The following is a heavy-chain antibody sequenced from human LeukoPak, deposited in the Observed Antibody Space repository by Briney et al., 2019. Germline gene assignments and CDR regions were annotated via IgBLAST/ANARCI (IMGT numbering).Heavy chain of an antibody. CDR2: ISGSGGST. Sequence: GGSLSPSCAASGFTFSSYAVSWVRQAPGKGLEWVSAISGSGGSTYYADSVKGRFTISRDNSKNTLYLQMNSLRAEDTAVYYCAKEILAVAGIGDLDYWAQGTLVTVSS. D-gene: IGHD6-19*01. J-gene: IGHJ4*02. CDR1: GFTFSSYA. V-gene: IGHV3-23*01. CDR3: AKEILAVAGIGDLDY.